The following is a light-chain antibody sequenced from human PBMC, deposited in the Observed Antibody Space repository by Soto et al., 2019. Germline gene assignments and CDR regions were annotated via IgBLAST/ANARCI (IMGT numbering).Light chain of an antibody. J-gene: IGKJ1*01. CDR2: NVS. V-gene: IGKV3-15*01. CDR1: QSVTTN. Sequence: IVMTQSPATLSVSPGERATLSCTASQSVTTNLAWYQQKPGQAPRVLIYNVSTRATAIPARFSGSGSGTEFTLTISSLQSEDLAVYYCQHYSHWPPRTFGQGTKVEIK. CDR3: QHYSHWPPRT.